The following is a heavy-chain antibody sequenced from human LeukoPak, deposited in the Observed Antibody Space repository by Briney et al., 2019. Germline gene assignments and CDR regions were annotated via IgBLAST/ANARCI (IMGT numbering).Heavy chain of an antibody. V-gene: IGHV3-21*01. J-gene: IGHJ3*02. Sequence: PGGSLRLSCAASGFTFSSYSMNWVRQAPGKGLEWVSSVSSSSSYIYYADSVKGRFTISRDNAKNSLYLQMNSLRAEDTAVYYCARWRSADAFDIWGQGTMVTVSS. CDR1: GFTFSSYS. CDR3: ARWRSADAFDI. D-gene: IGHD2-15*01. CDR2: VSSSSSYI.